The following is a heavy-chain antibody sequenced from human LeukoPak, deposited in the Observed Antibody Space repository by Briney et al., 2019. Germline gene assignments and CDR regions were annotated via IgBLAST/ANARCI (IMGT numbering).Heavy chain of an antibody. Sequence: SVKVSCKVSGYTLTELSMHWVRQAPGQGLEWMGGIIPIFGTANYAQKFQGRVTITTDESTSTAYMELSSLRSEDTAVYYCARDRGVEMATITWSYFDYWGQGTLVTVSS. CDR1: GYTLTELS. CDR3: ARDRGVEMATITWSYFDY. V-gene: IGHV1-69*05. J-gene: IGHJ4*02. CDR2: IIPIFGTA. D-gene: IGHD5-24*01.